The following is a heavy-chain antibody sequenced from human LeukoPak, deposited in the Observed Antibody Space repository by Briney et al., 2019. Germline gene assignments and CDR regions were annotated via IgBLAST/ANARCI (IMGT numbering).Heavy chain of an antibody. CDR1: GYTFTSYA. J-gene: IGHJ3*02. CDR2: INAGNGNT. Sequence: ASVKVSCKASGYTFTSYAMLWVRQAPGQRLEWMGWINAGNGNTKYSQKFQDRVTITRDTSASTAYMELSSLRSEDTAVYYCAREYYSSSWYDGLDIWGQGTMVTVSS. D-gene: IGHD6-13*01. V-gene: IGHV1-3*01. CDR3: AREYYSSSWYDGLDI.